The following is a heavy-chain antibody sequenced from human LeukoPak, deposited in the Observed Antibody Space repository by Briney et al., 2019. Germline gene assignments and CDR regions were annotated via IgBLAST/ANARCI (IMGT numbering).Heavy chain of an antibody. CDR2: INHSGST. CDR1: GGSISSSSYY. J-gene: IGHJ6*02. Sequence: SEALSLTCTVSGGSISSSSYYWGWIRQPPGKGLEWIGEINHSGSTNYNPSLKSRVTISVDTSKNQFSLKLSSVTAADTAVYYCARMYGMDVWGQGTTVTVSS. CDR3: ARMYGMDV. V-gene: IGHV4-39*07.